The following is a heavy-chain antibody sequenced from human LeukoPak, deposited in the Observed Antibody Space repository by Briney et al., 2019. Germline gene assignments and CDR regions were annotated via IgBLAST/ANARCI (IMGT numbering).Heavy chain of an antibody. CDR2: ISYDGRNK. D-gene: IGHD1-14*01. CDR1: GFYFRSYT. CDR3: ARDVTAGGDAFDI. V-gene: IGHV3-30*01. J-gene: IGHJ3*02. Sequence: GRSLRLSCAASGFYFRSYTMNWLRQAPGKGLEWVALISYDGRNKYYADSLEGRFTISRDNSKNTLYLQTNSLRAEDTAVYYCARDVTAGGDAFDIWGQGTMVTVSS.